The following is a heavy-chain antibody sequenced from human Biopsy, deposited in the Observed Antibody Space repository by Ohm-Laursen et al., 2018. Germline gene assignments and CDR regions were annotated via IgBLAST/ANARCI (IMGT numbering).Heavy chain of an antibody. J-gene: IGHJ4*02. CDR1: GFNFCDYY. Sequence: SLRLSCTASGFNFCDYYMNWIRHAPAKGLGFISYISSSSSTISYADSLKGRFTISWDNAKKSLYLQMNSLRAEDTAVYYCATAIDRRFDYWGQGTLVTVSS. CDR2: ISSSSSTI. D-gene: IGHD3-22*01. CDR3: ATAIDRRFDY. V-gene: IGHV3-11*01.